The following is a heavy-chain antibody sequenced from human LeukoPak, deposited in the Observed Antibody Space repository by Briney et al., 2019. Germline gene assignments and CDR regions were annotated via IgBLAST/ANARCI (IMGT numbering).Heavy chain of an antibody. D-gene: IGHD4-17*01. CDR2: IDSNSGAT. CDR1: GYTFTGYY. J-gene: IGHJ4*02. CDR3: AREMNYDDYRTSDY. Sequence: GASVKVSCKSSGYTFTGYYMHWVRQAPGQGFEWMGRIDSNSGATNYAQNFQGRVTMTRDTSISTVYMELISLRSDDTAVYYCAREMNYDDYRTSDYWGQGTLVTVSS. V-gene: IGHV1-2*02.